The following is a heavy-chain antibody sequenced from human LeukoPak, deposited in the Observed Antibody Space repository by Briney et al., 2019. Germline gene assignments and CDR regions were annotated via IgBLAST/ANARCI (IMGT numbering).Heavy chain of an antibody. J-gene: IGHJ4*02. V-gene: IGHV4-39*01. CDR3: ARNIDD. CDR1: GGSISSSAYY. D-gene: IGHD1/OR15-1a*01. Sequence: SETLSLTCTVPGGSISSSAYYWGWIRQPPGKGLEWIGSIFYPGSTYYKPSLKSRVTISVGTSKNQFSLKLSSVTAADTAVYYCARNIDDWGQGTLVTVSS. CDR2: IFYPGST.